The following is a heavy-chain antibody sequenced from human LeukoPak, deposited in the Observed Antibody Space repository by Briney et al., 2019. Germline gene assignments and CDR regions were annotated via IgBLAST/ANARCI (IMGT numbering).Heavy chain of an antibody. J-gene: IGHJ4*02. CDR1: GGSFSGYY. V-gene: IGHV4-34*01. CDR3: ARDRGSGSYYVFDY. CDR2: INHSGST. Sequence: PSETLSLTCAVYGGSFSGYYWSWIRQPPGKGLEWIGEINHSGSTNYNPSLKSRVTISVDTSKNQFSLKLSSVTAADTAVYYCARDRGSGSYYVFDYWGQGNLVTVSS. D-gene: IGHD3-10*01.